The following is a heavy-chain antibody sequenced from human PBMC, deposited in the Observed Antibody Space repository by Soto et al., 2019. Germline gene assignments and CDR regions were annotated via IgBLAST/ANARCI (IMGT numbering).Heavy chain of an antibody. CDR1: VGSISISSYY. V-gene: IGHV4-39*01. Sequence: SETLSVTCIVSVGSISISSYYWGWIRQPRGKGLEWIGSIYYSGSTYYNPSLKSRVTISVDTSKNQFSLKLSSVTAADTAVYYCATRGADRPFYFDYWGQRTLVTVSS. CDR2: IYYSGST. D-gene: IGHD1-26*01. J-gene: IGHJ4*02. CDR3: ATRGADRPFYFDY.